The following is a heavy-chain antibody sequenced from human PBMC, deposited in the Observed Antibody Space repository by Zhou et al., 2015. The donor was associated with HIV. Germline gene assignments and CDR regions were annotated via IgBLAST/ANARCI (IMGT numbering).Heavy chain of an antibody. D-gene: IGHD2-21*02. V-gene: IGHV1-69*17. J-gene: IGHJ3*02. CDR2: INPLFRYR. Sequence: QVQLVQSGTEVKKPGSSVRVSCKASGGTFSGSEISWVRQAPGQGLEWMGGINPLFRYRKLRXEIPGRDSPLLPTNTTSVAYMQLSSLRSEDAAIYYCARSGGDYDYAFDIWGQGTKVVVSS. CDR3: ARSGGDYDYAFDI. CDR1: GGTFSGSE.